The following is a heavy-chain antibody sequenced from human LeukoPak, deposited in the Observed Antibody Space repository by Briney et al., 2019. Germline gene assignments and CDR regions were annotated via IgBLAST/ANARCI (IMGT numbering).Heavy chain of an antibody. Sequence: GGSLRLSGAASGFTFDDYAMHWVRQAPGKGLEWVSGISWNSGSIGYADSVKGRFTISRDNAKDSLYLQMNSLRAEDMALYYCAKSSGYSSSWALDYWGQGTLVTVSS. D-gene: IGHD6-13*01. CDR3: AKSSGYSSSWALDY. V-gene: IGHV3-9*03. J-gene: IGHJ4*02. CDR2: ISWNSGSI. CDR1: GFTFDDYA.